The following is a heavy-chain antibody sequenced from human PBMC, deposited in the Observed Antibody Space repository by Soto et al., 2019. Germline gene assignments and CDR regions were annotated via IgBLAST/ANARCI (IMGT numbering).Heavy chain of an antibody. CDR2: IYGDGTGT. J-gene: IGHJ4*02. D-gene: IGHD2-15*01. CDR1: GFSFSCYL. CDR3: ARVKGGSGGKGDPLDF. Sequence: PGGSLRLSCVASGFSFSCYLMHWVRQGPGKGLAWVSNIYGDGTGTYADSVKGRFTISRDDAKSTIYLQMNSLRAGDTAVYYCARVKGGSGGKGDPLDFWGQGTLVTVSS. V-gene: IGHV3-74*01.